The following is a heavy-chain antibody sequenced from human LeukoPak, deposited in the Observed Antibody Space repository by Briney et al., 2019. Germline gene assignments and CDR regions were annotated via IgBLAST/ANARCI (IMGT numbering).Heavy chain of an antibody. D-gene: IGHD1-26*01. J-gene: IGHJ5*02. V-gene: IGHV3-23*01. CDR1: GFTFTSYA. CDR3: AKMEGVRWELLPANWFDP. Sequence: GGSLRLSCAASGFTFTSYAMNWVRQAPGTGLEWVSAISGSGDTTYYADSVKGRFTISRDNSENTLYLQMNSLRAEDTAVYYCAKMEGVRWELLPANWFDPWGQGTLVTVSS. CDR2: ISGSGDTT.